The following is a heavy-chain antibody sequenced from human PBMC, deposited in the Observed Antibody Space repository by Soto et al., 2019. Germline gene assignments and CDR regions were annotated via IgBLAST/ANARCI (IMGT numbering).Heavy chain of an antibody. CDR2: IYSSGST. CDR3: ARHVGGYCGMDV. J-gene: IGHJ6*02. Sequence: QLQLQESGPGLVKPSETLSLTCTVSGGFISSTSYYWGWLRQPPGTGLEGIGGIYSSGSTYYNPSLNSRVTIFVDTSKNQFSLRLNSATAADTAVYYCARHVGGYCGMDVWGQGTTVTVSS. V-gene: IGHV4-39*01. CDR1: GGFISSTSYY.